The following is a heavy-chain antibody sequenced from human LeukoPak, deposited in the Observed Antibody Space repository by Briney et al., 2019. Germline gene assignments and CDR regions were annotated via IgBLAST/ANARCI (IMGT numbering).Heavy chain of an antibody. CDR1: GFTVSSNY. V-gene: IGHV3-53*05. CDR3: AKDLVGSGSSGKSRYYYYMDV. Sequence: GGSLRLSCAASGFTVSSNYMSWVRQAPGKGLEWVSVIYSGGSTYYADSVKGRSTISRDNSKNTLYLQMNSLRAEDTAVYYCAKDLVGSGSSGKSRYYYYMDVWGKGTTVTISS. CDR2: IYSGGST. J-gene: IGHJ6*03. D-gene: IGHD3-10*01.